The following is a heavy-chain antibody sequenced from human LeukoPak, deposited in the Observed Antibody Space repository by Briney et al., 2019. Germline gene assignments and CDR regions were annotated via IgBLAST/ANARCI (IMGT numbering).Heavy chain of an antibody. Sequence: SGGSLRLSCAASGFTSSSYGMSWVRQAPGKGLEWVSAISGSGGIRYYADSVKGRFTISRDNPKNTVYLQMNSLRAEDTAVYYCAKEGGGYCSSSSCWGVWFDPWGQGTLVTVSS. V-gene: IGHV3-23*01. D-gene: IGHD2-2*01. CDR2: ISGSGGIR. CDR1: GFTSSSYG. CDR3: AKEGGGYCSSSSCWGVWFDP. J-gene: IGHJ5*02.